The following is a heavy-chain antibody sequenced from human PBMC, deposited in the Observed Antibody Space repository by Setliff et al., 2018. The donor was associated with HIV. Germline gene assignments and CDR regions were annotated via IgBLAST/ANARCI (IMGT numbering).Heavy chain of an antibody. J-gene: IGHJ6*03. CDR2: IFYSGRA. Sequence: PSETLSLTCTVSDGSIRSSDYYWGWIRQPPGKGLEWIGSIFYSGRAFYKSTLKSRVTISVDTSKNQFSLKVRSVTAADTAVYYCAREYSGSYPDFSFHMDVWGKGTPVTVSS. D-gene: IGHD1-26*01. V-gene: IGHV4-39*07. CDR3: AREYSGSYPDFSFHMDV. CDR1: DGSIRSSDYY.